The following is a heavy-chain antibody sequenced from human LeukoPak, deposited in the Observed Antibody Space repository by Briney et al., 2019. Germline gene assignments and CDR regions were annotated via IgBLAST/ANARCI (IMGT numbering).Heavy chain of an antibody. Sequence: SETLSLTCTVSGGSIGSSSYYRGWIRQPPGKGLVWIGSIYYSGSTYYNPSLKSRVTISVDTSKNQFSLKLSSVTAADTAVYYCAREGITMVRGVIYRAPDWFDPWGQGTLVTVSS. CDR3: AREGITMVRGVIYRAPDWFDP. V-gene: IGHV4-39*07. CDR1: GGSIGSSSYY. J-gene: IGHJ5*02. D-gene: IGHD3-10*01. CDR2: IYYSGST.